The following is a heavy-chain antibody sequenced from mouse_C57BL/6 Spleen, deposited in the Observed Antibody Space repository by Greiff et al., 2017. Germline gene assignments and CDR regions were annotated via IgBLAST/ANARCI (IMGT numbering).Heavy chain of an antibody. CDR1: GYTFTDYY. CDR2: INPNNGGT. D-gene: IGHD1-1*01. V-gene: IGHV1-26*01. Sequence: VQLQQSGPELVKPGASVKISCKASGYTFTDYYMNWVKQSHGKSLEWIGDINPNNGGTSYNQKLKGKATLTVDKSSSTAYMELRSLTSEDSAVYYCARREDYYGSSYAWFAYGGQGTLVTVSA. J-gene: IGHJ3*01. CDR3: ARREDYYGSSYAWFAY.